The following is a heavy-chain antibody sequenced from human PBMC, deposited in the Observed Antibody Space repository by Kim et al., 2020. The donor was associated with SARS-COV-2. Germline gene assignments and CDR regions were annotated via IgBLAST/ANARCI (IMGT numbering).Heavy chain of an antibody. CDR3: AGGTRRDTVLMVYDRNNWFDP. V-gene: IGHV4-59*13. CDR1: GGSISSYY. CDR2: IYYSGST. D-gene: IGHD2-8*01. Sequence: SETLSLTCTVSGGSISSYYWSWIRHPPGKGLEWIGYIYYSGSTNYNPSPKSRVTISVATSKNQFSLKLSSVTAADTAVYYCAGGTRRDTVLMVYDRNNWFDPWGQGTLVTVSS. J-gene: IGHJ5*02.